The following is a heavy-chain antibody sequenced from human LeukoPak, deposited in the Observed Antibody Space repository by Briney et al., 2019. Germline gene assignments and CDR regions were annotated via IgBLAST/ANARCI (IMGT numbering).Heavy chain of an antibody. CDR3: ARDLSEAYYYDSSGSNYVGY. CDR1: GYTFTSYG. J-gene: IGHJ4*02. Sequence: GASVKVSCKASGYTFTSYGISWVRQAPGQGLEWMGWISAYNGNTNYAQKLQGRVTMTTDTSTSTAYMELWSLRSDDTAVYYCARDLSEAYYYDSSGSNYVGYWGQGTLVTVSS. CDR2: ISAYNGNT. D-gene: IGHD3-22*01. V-gene: IGHV1-18*01.